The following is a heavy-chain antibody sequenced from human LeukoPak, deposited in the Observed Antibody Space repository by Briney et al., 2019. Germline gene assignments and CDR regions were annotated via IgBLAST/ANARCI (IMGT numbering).Heavy chain of an antibody. V-gene: IGHV4-59*01. J-gene: IGHJ3*02. D-gene: IGHD4-23*01. CDR3: ARASRNSVRAFDT. Sequence: SETLSLTCTVSGGSISSYYWSWIRQPPGKGLEWIGYIYYSGSTNYNPSLKSRVTISVDTSKNQFSLKLSSVTAADTAVYYCARASRNSVRAFDTWGQGTMVTVSS. CDR1: GGSISSYY. CDR2: IYYSGST.